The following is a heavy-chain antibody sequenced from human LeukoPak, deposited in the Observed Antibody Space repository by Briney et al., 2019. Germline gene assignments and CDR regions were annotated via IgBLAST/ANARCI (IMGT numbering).Heavy chain of an antibody. Sequence: GGSLRLSCAASGFTFSNAWMSWVRQAPGKGLEWVGRIKSKTGGGTTDYAAPVKGRFTISRDDSKNTLYLQMNSLKTEDTAVYYCTTDSGDSWGQGTLVTVSS. CDR2: IKSKTGGGTT. CDR3: TTDSGDS. D-gene: IGHD1-26*01. V-gene: IGHV3-15*01. J-gene: IGHJ4*02. CDR1: GFTFSNAW.